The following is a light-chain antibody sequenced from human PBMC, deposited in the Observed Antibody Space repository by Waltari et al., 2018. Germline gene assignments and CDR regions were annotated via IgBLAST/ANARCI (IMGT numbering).Light chain of an antibody. V-gene: IGLV3-1*01. CDR3: QAWDSSTSVV. J-gene: IGLJ2*01. CDR2: QDS. Sequence: SYELTQPPSVSVSPGQTASLTCSGDKLGDKYACSYQQKPCQSPVLVIYQDSKRPSGIPERFSGSNSGNTATLTISGTQAMDEADYYCQAWDSSTSVVFGGGTKLTVL. CDR1: KLGDKY.